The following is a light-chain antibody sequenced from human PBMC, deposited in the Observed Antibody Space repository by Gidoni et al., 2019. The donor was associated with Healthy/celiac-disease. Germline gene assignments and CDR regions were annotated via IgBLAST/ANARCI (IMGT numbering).Light chain of an antibody. CDR3: GTWDSSLSVWV. CDR1: SSNIGNNY. J-gene: IGLJ3*02. V-gene: IGLV1-51*01. CDR2: DNN. Sequence: QSVLTQPPSVSAAPGQKVTISCSGSSSNIGNNYVSWYQQLPGTAPKLLIYDNNNRPSGIPGRFSGSKSGTSATLGITGLQTGDEADYYCGTWDSSLSVWVFGGGTKLTVL.